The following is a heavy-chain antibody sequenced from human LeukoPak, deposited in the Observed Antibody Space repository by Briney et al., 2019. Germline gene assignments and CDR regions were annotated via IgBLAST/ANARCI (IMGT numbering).Heavy chain of an antibody. D-gene: IGHD6-13*01. CDR1: GGSISSYY. J-gene: IGHJ4*02. CDR3: ARREGGIAAADVFGY. V-gene: IGHV4-59*01. CDR2: IYYSGST. Sequence: PSETLSLTCTVSGGSISSYYWSWIRQPPGKGLEWIGYIYYSGSTNYNPSLKSRVTISVDTSKNQFSLKLSSVTAADTAVYYCARREGGIAAADVFGYWGQGTLVTVSS.